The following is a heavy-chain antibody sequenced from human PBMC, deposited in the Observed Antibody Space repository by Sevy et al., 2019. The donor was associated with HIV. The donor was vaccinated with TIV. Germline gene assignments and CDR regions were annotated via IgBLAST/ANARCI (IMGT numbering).Heavy chain of an antibody. Sequence: ASVKVSCKASGYTFTGYYMHWVRQAPGQGLEWMGWINPNSGGTNYAQKFQGRVTMTRDTSISTAYMELSRLRSDDTAEYYCARVGSSFLYYFDYWGQGTLVTVSS. V-gene: IGHV1-2*02. D-gene: IGHD6-13*01. CDR3: ARVGSSFLYYFDY. CDR2: INPNSGGT. CDR1: GYTFTGYY. J-gene: IGHJ4*02.